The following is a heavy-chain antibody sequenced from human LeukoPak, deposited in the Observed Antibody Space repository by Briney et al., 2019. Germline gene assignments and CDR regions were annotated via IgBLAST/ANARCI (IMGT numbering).Heavy chain of an antibody. CDR3: ARHNIAAQGAFDI. CDR2: IRYDGSNK. J-gene: IGHJ3*02. V-gene: IGHV3-30*02. D-gene: IGHD6-6*01. CDR1: GFSFSGYG. Sequence: GGSLRLSCAASGFSFSGYGMHWVRQAPGKGLEWVAFIRYDGSNKYYADSVKGRFTISRDNSKNTLYLQMNSLRAEDTAVYYCARHNIAAQGAFDIWGQGTMVTVSS.